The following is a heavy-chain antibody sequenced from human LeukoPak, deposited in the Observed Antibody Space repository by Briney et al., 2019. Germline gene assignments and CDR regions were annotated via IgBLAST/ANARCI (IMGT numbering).Heavy chain of an antibody. Sequence: ASVKVSCKASGYTFTSYGISWVRQAPGQGLEWMGWINPHKGNTNYAKNFQDRVTMTTDTSTTTAYMELRSLRSDDTALYYCARDKKFVGWHHGNSVGYWGQGTLVTVSS. CDR2: INPHKGNT. J-gene: IGHJ4*02. CDR3: ARDKKFVGWHHGNSVGY. D-gene: IGHD4-23*01. V-gene: IGHV1-18*01. CDR1: GYTFTSYG.